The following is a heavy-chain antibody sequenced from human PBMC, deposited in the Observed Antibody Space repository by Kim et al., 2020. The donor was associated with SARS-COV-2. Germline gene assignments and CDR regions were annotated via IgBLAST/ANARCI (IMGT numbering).Heavy chain of an antibody. CDR3: ARRRDYYDLSGLDI. J-gene: IGHJ3*02. V-gene: IGHV5-51*01. CDR2: IYAGGSDS. CDR1: GFSFTLYW. D-gene: IGHD3-22*01. Sequence: GESLKISCQGSGFSFTLYWIAWVRQMPGKGLEWMGIIYAGGSDSRYSPSFQGQVTMSVDKSISTAYLQWTSLRASDTAMYYCARRRDYYDLSGLDIWGQGTMVTVSS.